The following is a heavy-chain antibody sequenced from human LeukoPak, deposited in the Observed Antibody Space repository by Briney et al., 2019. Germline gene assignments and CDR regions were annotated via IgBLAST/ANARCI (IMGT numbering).Heavy chain of an antibody. Sequence: RGSLRLSCAASGFTFSSYAMSWVRQAPGKGLEWVSAISGSGGSTYYADSVKGRFTISRDNSKNTLYLQMNSLRAEDTAVYYCAKVTDCSGGSCYFDYWGQGTLVTVSS. CDR3: AKVTDCSGGSCYFDY. CDR1: GFTFSSYA. D-gene: IGHD2-15*01. CDR2: ISGSGGST. J-gene: IGHJ4*02. V-gene: IGHV3-23*01.